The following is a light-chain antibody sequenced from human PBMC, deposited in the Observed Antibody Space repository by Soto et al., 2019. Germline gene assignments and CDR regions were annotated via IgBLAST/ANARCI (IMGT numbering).Light chain of an antibody. CDR1: QSVSNN. J-gene: IGKJ2*01. V-gene: IGKV3-15*01. Sequence: EMVMTQSPATLSVSPGERATLSCRASQSVSNNLAWYQQKPGQAPRLLIYDTSTRATGIPARFSGSGSGTEFTLTISSLQSEDFAVYYCQQYNNWPLYTFGQGTKLEIK. CDR3: QQYNNWPLYT. CDR2: DTS.